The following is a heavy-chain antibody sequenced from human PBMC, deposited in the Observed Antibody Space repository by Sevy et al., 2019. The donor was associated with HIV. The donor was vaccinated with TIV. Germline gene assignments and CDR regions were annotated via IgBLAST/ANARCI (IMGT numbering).Heavy chain of an antibody. Sequence: ASVKVSCKASGYTFTSYDINWVRQATGQGLEWMGWMNPNSGNTGYAQKFQGRVTMTRNTSISTAYMELSSLRSEDTAVYYCARRGIVATKRGFAVYNWFDPWGQGTLVTVSS. J-gene: IGHJ5*02. CDR1: GYTFTSYD. CDR2: MNPNSGNT. D-gene: IGHD5-12*01. V-gene: IGHV1-8*01. CDR3: ARRGIVATKRGFAVYNWFDP.